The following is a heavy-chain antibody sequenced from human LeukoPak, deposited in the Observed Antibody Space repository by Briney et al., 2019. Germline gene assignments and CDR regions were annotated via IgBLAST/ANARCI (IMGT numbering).Heavy chain of an antibody. CDR3: AKFYWGIKAVAGTYFDY. CDR1: GFTFSSYA. V-gene: IGHV3-23*01. D-gene: IGHD6-19*01. J-gene: IGHJ4*02. CDR2: ISGSGGST. Sequence: PGGSLRLSCAASGFTFSSYAMSWVRQAPGKGLEWVSAISGSGGSTYYADSVKGRFTISRDNSKNTLYLQMNSLRAEDTAVYYCAKFYWGIKAVAGTYFDYWGQGTLVTVSS.